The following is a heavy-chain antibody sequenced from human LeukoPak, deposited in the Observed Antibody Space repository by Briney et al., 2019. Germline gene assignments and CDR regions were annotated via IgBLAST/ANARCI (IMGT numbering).Heavy chain of an antibody. D-gene: IGHD3-22*01. CDR2: TNTAGNTI. Sequence: GGSLRLSCAASGFTFRDYFMSWIRQAPGKGLEWVAYTNTAGNTIYYADSTKGRFTISRDNAKNSLYLQMNTLRAEDTAVYYCARATYGSSAVDAFDIWGQGTMVTVSP. CDR3: ARATYGSSAVDAFDI. V-gene: IGHV3-11*01. J-gene: IGHJ3*02. CDR1: GFTFRDYF.